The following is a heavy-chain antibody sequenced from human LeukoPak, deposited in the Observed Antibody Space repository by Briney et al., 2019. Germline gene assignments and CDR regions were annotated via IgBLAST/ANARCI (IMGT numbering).Heavy chain of an antibody. CDR3: AKSGGFVVVTATGS. CDR1: GFTFSSYA. D-gene: IGHD2-21*02. Sequence: GGSLRLSCAASGFTFSSYAMSWVRQAPGKGLEWVSAISGSGGSTYYAGSVKGRFTISRDNSKNTLYLQMNSLRAEDTAVYYCAKSGGFVVVTATGSWGQGTLVTVFS. V-gene: IGHV3-23*01. J-gene: IGHJ4*02. CDR2: ISGSGGST.